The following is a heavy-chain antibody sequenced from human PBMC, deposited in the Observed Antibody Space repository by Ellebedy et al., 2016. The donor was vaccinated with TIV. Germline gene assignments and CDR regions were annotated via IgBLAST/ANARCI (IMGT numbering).Heavy chain of an antibody. CDR3: VRPGAGWYAKPDS. V-gene: IGHV5-51*01. J-gene: IGHJ4*02. CDR2: THPGDSDI. D-gene: IGHD2-8*01. Sequence: GESLKISCKGSGYSFTNYWIGWVRQMPGKGLEWMGTTHPGDSDIRYSPSFQGQVTISVDKSINTAYLQRSSLEASDTAMYYCVRPGAGWYAKPDSWGQGTLVTVSS. CDR1: GYSFTNYW.